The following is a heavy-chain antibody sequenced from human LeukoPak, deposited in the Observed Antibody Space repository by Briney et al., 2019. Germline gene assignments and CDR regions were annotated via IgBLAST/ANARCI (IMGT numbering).Heavy chain of an antibody. Sequence: ASVKVSCTASGYTFTSYAMHWVRQAPGQRLEWMGWVNAGNGNTKYSQKFQGRFTITRDTSASTAYLQLKSLRSEETAVYYCARDYHAPIPLVGAIIYLWFDTWGQGTMVTVSS. J-gene: IGHJ5*02. CDR2: VNAGNGNT. D-gene: IGHD3-10*01. CDR3: ARDYHAPIPLVGAIIYLWFDT. CDR1: GYTFTSYA. V-gene: IGHV1-3*01.